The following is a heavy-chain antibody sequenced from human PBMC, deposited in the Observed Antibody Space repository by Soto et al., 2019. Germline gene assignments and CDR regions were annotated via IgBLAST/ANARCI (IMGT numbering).Heavy chain of an antibody. D-gene: IGHD2-15*01. CDR2: IAISGHT. CDR3: ARDDVLCDGCRCYGVPLDV. J-gene: IGHJ6*04. CDR1: GFTFSSYD. V-gene: IGHV3-13*01. Sequence: GGSLRLSCAASGFTFSSYDVHWVRQPPGKGLEWVSAIAISGHTFYAGSVKGRFTISRENSKNTLHLQMDSLRAEDTAVYYCARDDVLCDGCRCYGVPLDVWGKGTTVTGSS.